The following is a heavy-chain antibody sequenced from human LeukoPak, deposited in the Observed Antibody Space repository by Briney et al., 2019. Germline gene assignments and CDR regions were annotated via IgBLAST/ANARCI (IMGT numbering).Heavy chain of an antibody. CDR2: IYYSGST. V-gene: IGHV4-39*02. D-gene: IGHD6-19*01. CDR3: ARDGGIAVAGILGFDY. J-gene: IGHJ4*02. Sequence: SETLSLTCTVSGGSISSSSYYWGWIRQPPGKGLEWIGSIYYSGSTYYNPSLKSRVTISVDTPKNQFSLKLSSVTAADTAVYYCARDGGIAVAGILGFDYWGQGTLVTVSS. CDR1: GGSISSSSYY.